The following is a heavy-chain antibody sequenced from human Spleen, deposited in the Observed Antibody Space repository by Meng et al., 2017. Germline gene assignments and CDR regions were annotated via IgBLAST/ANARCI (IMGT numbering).Heavy chain of an antibody. CDR1: EYTFTGYY. CDR3: ARDGGREHLWHYYGMDV. V-gene: IGHV1-2*02. CDR2: INPKSGGT. D-gene: IGHD5-18*01. J-gene: IGHJ6*02. Sequence: ASVKVSCKASEYTFTGYYIHWVRQAPGQGLEWMGWINPKSGGTNYAQKFQGRVTMTRDTSISTAYMELSRLRPDDTAVYYCARDGGREHLWHYYGMDVWGQGTTVTVSS.